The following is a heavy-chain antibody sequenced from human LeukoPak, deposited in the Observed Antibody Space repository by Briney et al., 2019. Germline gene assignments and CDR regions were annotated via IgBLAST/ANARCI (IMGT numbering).Heavy chain of an antibody. V-gene: IGHV4-34*01. Sequence: SETLSLTCAVYGGSFSGYYWSWIRQPPGKGLEWIGELNHSGSTNYNPSLKSRVTISVDTSKIQFSLKLSSVTAADTAVYYCARAGFGRRWLQLSNWYFDLWGRGTLVTVSS. CDR2: LNHSGST. CDR3: ARAGFGRRWLQLSNWYFDL. CDR1: GGSFSGYY. J-gene: IGHJ2*01. D-gene: IGHD5-24*01.